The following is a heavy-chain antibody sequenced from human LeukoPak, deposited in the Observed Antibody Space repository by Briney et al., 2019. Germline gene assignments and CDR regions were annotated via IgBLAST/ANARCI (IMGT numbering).Heavy chain of an antibody. D-gene: IGHD6-13*01. Sequence: PSETLSLTCAVYGGSFSGYYWSWIRQPPGKGLEWIGEINHSGSTSYNPSLKSRVTISVDTSKNQFSLKLSSVTAADTAVYYCARGRRYSSSCFDIWGQGTMVTVSS. J-gene: IGHJ3*02. CDR3: ARGRRYSSSCFDI. CDR1: GGSFSGYY. CDR2: INHSGST. V-gene: IGHV4-34*01.